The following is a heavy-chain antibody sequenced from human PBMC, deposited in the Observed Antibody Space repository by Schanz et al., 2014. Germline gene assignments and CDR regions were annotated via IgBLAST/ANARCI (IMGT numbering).Heavy chain of an antibody. CDR1: GFTFSSYA. J-gene: IGHJ4*02. CDR2: ISGSGGST. Sequence: EVQLVESGGDLVQPGGSLRLSCAASGFTFSSYAMSWVRQAPGKGLEWVSAISGSGGSTYYADSVKGRFTVSRDNAKNSVYLQMNGLRVEDTAVYYCVRDSFFAFDYWGQGALXTVSS. CDR3: VRDSFFAFDY. V-gene: IGHV3-23*04. D-gene: IGHD3-3*01.